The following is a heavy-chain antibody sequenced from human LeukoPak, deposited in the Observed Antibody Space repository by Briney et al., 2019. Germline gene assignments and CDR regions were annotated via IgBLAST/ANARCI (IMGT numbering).Heavy chain of an antibody. CDR1: GFTFDDYA. Sequence: GGSLRLSCAASGFTFDDYAMHWVRQAPGKGLEGVSGISWNSGSTSYADSVKGRFTISRDNAKNTLYLQMNSLRAEDTAVYYCAGTYEAVSGYPHYWGQGTLVTVSS. J-gene: IGHJ4*02. V-gene: IGHV3-9*01. D-gene: IGHD3-22*01. CDR2: ISWNSGST. CDR3: AGTYEAVSGYPHY.